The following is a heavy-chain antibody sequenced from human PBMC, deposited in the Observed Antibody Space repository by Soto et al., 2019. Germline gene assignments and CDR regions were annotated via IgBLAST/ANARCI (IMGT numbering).Heavy chain of an antibody. CDR1: AETFTSYY. CDR2: INPNFGTA. D-gene: IGHD2-2*01. Sequence: SVKVSCKAPAETFTSYYIHWLRQARGQGLEWMGRINPNFGTAEYAQTFQGRVTITADESTSTPYMELSSLRSEDTAVYYCARVLVPAAKFDPWGQGTLVTVSS. CDR3: ARVLVPAAKFDP. J-gene: IGHJ5*02. V-gene: IGHV1-69*13.